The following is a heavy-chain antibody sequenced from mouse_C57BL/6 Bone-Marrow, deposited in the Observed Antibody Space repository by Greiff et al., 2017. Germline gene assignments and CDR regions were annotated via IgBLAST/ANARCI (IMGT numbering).Heavy chain of an antibody. CDR3: ASRGYGRFDY. Sequence: QVQLQQPGAELVKPGASVKLSCKASGYTFTSYWMHWVKQRPGQGLEWIGMIHPNSGSTNYNEKFKSKATLTVDKSSSTAYMQRRSRTSADSAVSYCASRGYGRFDYWGQGTTLTVSS. D-gene: IGHD1-1*01. V-gene: IGHV1-64*01. CDR1: GYTFTSYW. J-gene: IGHJ2*01. CDR2: IHPNSGST.